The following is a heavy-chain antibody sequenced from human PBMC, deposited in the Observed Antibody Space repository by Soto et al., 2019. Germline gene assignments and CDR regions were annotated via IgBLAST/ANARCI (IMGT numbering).Heavy chain of an antibody. V-gene: IGHV1-8*02. CDR1: GGTFSSYA. CDR2: MNPNSGNT. CDR3: ARTVVPAANFPYNWFDP. D-gene: IGHD2-2*01. J-gene: IGHJ5*02. Sequence: ASVKVSCKASGGTFSSYAISWVRQATGQGLEWMGWMNPNSGNTGYAQKFQGRVTMTRNTSISTAYMELSSLRSEDTAVYYCARTVVPAANFPYNWFDPWGQGALVTV.